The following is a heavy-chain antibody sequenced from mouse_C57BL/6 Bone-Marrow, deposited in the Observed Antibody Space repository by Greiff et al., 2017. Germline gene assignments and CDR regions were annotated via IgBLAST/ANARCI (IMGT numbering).Heavy chain of an antibody. CDR3: ARIYYYGSSYV. D-gene: IGHD1-1*01. CDR1: GFTFSDYG. Sequence: EVKLVESGGGLVKPGGSLKLSCAASGFTFSDYGMHWVRQAPEKGLEWVAYISSGSSTIYYADTVKGRFTISRDNAKNTLFLQMTSLRSEVTAMYYCARIYYYGSSYVWGTGTTVTVSS. V-gene: IGHV5-17*01. CDR2: ISSGSSTI. J-gene: IGHJ1*03.